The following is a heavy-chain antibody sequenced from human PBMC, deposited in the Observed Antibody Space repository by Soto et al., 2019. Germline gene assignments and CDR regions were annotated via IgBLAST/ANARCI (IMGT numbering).Heavy chain of an antibody. CDR3: ARENTAMVFDYYYGMDV. Sequence: SETLSLTCTVSGGSISSSSYYWGWIRQPPGKGLEWIGSIYYSGSTYYNPSLKSRVTISVDTSKNQFSLKLSSVTAADTAVYYCARENTAMVFDYYYGMDVWGQGTTVTVSS. CDR1: GGSISSSSYY. J-gene: IGHJ6*02. CDR2: IYYSGST. V-gene: IGHV4-39*02. D-gene: IGHD5-18*01.